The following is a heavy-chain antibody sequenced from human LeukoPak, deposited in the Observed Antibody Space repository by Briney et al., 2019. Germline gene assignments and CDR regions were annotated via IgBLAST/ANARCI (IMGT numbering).Heavy chain of an antibody. CDR3: ARGYCSSTSCYRGVGYYYYMDV. Sequence: SEALSLTCTVSGGSIGSYYWSWIRQPPGKGLEWIGYIYTSGSTNYNPSLKSRVTISVDTSKNQFSLKLSSVTAADTAVYYCARGYCSSTSCYRGVGYYYYMDVWGKGTTVAVSS. V-gene: IGHV4-4*09. J-gene: IGHJ6*03. D-gene: IGHD2-2*02. CDR2: IYTSGST. CDR1: GGSIGSYY.